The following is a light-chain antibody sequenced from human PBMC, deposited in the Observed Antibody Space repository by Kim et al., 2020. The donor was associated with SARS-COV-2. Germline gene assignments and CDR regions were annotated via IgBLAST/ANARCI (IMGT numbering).Light chain of an antibody. CDR1: KLGEKY. V-gene: IGLV3-1*01. J-gene: IGLJ3*02. Sequence: VSPGQTASITCSGDKLGEKYACWYQQKPGQSPVLVIYQDSKRPSGIPERFSGSNSGNTATLTISGTQAMDEADYYCQAWDSSTWVFGGGTKLTVL. CDR2: QDS. CDR3: QAWDSSTWV.